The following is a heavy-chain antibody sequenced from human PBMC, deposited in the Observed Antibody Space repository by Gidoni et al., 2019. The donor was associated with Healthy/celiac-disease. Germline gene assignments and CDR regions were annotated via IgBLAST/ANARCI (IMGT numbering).Heavy chain of an antibody. J-gene: IGHJ5*02. Sequence: QVQLQQWGAGLLKPSETLSLTCAVYGGSFSGYYWSWIRQPPGKGLEWIGEINHSGSTNYNPSLKGRVTISVDTSKNQFSLKLSSVTAADTAVYYCAKPDYGDYGRLNWFDPWGQGTLVTVSS. D-gene: IGHD4-17*01. V-gene: IGHV4-34*01. CDR1: GGSFSGYY. CDR3: AKPDYGDYGRLNWFDP. CDR2: INHSGST.